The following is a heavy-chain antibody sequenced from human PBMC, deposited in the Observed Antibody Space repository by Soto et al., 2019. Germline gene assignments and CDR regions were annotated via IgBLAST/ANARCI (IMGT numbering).Heavy chain of an antibody. CDR2: TSYDGRNK. CDR3: AKSGNYYETSDYFDY. CDR1: GFTFSIYG. V-gene: IGHV3-30*18. J-gene: IGHJ4*02. Sequence: GGSLRLSCAASGFTFSIYGMHWVRQAPGKGLEWVAVTSYDGRNKYYAESVKGRFTISRDNSQNTLYLQVNSLRPEDTAVYYCAKSGNYYETSDYFDYWGQGTLVTVSS. D-gene: IGHD3-22*01.